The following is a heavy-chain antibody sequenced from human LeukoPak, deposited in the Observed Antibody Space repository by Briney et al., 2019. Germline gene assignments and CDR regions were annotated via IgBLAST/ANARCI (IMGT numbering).Heavy chain of an antibody. CDR2: ISAYNGNT. CDR1: GYTFTSYG. CDR3: ARAQLDILTGSPTREFDY. D-gene: IGHD3-9*01. J-gene: IGHJ4*02. Sequence: ASVKVSCTASGYTFTSYGISWVRQAPGQGLEWMGWISAYNGNTNYAQKVQGRVTMTTDTSTSTAYMEQRSLRSDDTAVYYCARAQLDILTGSPTREFDYWGQGTLVTVSS. V-gene: IGHV1-18*01.